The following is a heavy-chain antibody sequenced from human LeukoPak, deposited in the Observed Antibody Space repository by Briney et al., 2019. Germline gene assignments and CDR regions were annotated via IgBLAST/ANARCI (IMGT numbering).Heavy chain of an antibody. Sequence: ASVKVSCKASGYTFSGYYMHWVRQAPGQGVEWMGRINPNSGGTNYAQRFQGRVTVTRDTSIGTAYMELSSLTSDDTAVYYCARDGANKVRGVHYYYMDVWGKGTTVTVSS. V-gene: IGHV1-2*06. D-gene: IGHD3-10*01. CDR3: ARDGANKVRGVHYYYMDV. CDR1: GYTFSGYY. J-gene: IGHJ6*03. CDR2: INPNSGGT.